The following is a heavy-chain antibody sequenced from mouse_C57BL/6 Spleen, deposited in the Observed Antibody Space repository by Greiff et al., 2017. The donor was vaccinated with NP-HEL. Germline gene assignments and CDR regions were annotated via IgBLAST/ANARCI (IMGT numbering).Heavy chain of an antibody. CDR2: IDPETGGT. V-gene: IGHV1-15*01. Sequence: VKLVESGAELVRPGASVTLSCKASGYTFTDYEMHWVKQTPVHGLEWIGAIDPETGGTAYNQKFKGKAILTADKSSSTAYMELRSLTSEDSAFYYCTRAGLRRNFDYWGQGTTLTVSS. CDR3: TRAGLRRNFDY. CDR1: GYTFTDYE. J-gene: IGHJ2*01. D-gene: IGHD2-4*01.